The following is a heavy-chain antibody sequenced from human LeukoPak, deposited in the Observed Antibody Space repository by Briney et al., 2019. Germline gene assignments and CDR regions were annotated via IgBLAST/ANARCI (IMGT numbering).Heavy chain of an antibody. D-gene: IGHD3-22*01. J-gene: IGHJ4*02. Sequence: GASVKVSCKASGYTFTGYYMHWVRQAPGQGLEWMGRINPNSSGTNYAQKFQGRVTMTRDTSISTAYMELSRLRSDDTAVYYCARVYPYYDSSGYFDYWGQGTLVTVSS. V-gene: IGHV1-2*06. CDR1: GYTFTGYY. CDR2: INPNSSGT. CDR3: ARVYPYYDSSGYFDY.